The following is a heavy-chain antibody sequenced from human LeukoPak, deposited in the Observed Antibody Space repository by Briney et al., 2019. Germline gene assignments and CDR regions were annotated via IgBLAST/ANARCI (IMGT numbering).Heavy chain of an antibody. D-gene: IGHD1-26*01. V-gene: IGHV3-23*01. J-gene: IGHJ4*02. CDR1: GFTFSSYA. Sequence: PGGSLRLSCAASGFTFSSYAMNWVRQAPGKGLEWVSAISGSGGTTYYADSVKGRFTISRDNSKNTLYLQMNSLGAEDTAVYYCAKDTVVGATTNLFDYWGQGTLVTVSS. CDR2: ISGSGGTT. CDR3: AKDTVVGATTNLFDY.